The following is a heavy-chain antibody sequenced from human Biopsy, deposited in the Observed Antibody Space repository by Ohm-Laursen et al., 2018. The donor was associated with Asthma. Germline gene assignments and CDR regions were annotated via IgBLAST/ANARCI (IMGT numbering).Heavy chain of an antibody. V-gene: IGHV1-69*01. D-gene: IGHD2-2*01. J-gene: IGHJ4*02. CDR1: GDSFSNYA. CDR3: ARGPEYVRSSGALDY. CDR2: IIPIFGPT. Sequence: SSVKASCKASGDSFSNYAISWVRQAPGQGLEWMGGIIPIFGPTNYAQKFQGRVTISAEDSTSTAYMELSSLSSEDTALYYCARGPEYVRSSGALDYWGQGTLVTVSS.